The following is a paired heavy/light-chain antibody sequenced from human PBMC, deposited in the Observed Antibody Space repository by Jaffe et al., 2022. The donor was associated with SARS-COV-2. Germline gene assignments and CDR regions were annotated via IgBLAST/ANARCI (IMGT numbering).Light chain of an antibody. Sequence: DIQMTQSPSSLSASVGDRVTITCRASQSISTYLNWYQQKPGKAPNLLIYAASSLQSGVPSRFSGSGSGTDFTLTISSLQPEDFATYYCQQTYSTPLGFGGGTKVEIK. J-gene: IGKJ4*01. V-gene: IGKV1-39*01. CDR1: QSISTY. CDR3: QQTYSTPLG. CDR2: AAS.
Heavy chain of an antibody. V-gene: IGHV3-30*18. D-gene: IGHD1-26*01. Sequence: QVQLVESGGGVVQPGRSLRLSCAASGFTFSSYGMHWVRQAPGKGLEWVAVISYDGSNKYYADSVKGQFTISRDNSKNTLYLQMNSLRAEDTAVYYCAKTGIVGATSRGYYYYGMDVWGQGTTVTVSS. CDR2: ISYDGSNK. CDR3: AKTGIVGATSRGYYYYGMDV. CDR1: GFTFSSYG. J-gene: IGHJ6*02.